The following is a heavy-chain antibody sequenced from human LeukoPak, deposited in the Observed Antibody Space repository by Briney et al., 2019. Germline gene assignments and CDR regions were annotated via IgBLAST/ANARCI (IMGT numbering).Heavy chain of an antibody. D-gene: IGHD6-6*01. CDR1: GFTFSRYG. CDR2: INPSGGST. CDR3: ARGEYSSPRSAFDI. Sequence: GGSLRLSCAASGFTFSRYGMHWVRQAPGQGLEWMGIINPSGGSTTYAQKFQGRVTMTRDMSTSTVYMELSSLRSEDTAVYSCARGEYSSPRSAFDIWGQGTMVTVSS. V-gene: IGHV1-46*01. J-gene: IGHJ3*02.